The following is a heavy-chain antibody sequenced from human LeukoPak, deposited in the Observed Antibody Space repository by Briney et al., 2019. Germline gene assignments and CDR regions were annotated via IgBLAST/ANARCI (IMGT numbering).Heavy chain of an antibody. V-gene: IGHV3-7*01. CDR3: ARVGTGSWYFDL. J-gene: IGHJ2*01. CDR1: GFTFSSYW. D-gene: IGHD3-10*01. CDR2: IKQDGSEK. Sequence: GGSLRLSCAASGFTFSSYWMSWVRQAPGKGLEWVAKIKQDGSEKYYVDSVKGRFTISRDNAKNTVYLQMNSLRAEDTAVYYCARVGTGSWYFDLWGRGTLVTFSS.